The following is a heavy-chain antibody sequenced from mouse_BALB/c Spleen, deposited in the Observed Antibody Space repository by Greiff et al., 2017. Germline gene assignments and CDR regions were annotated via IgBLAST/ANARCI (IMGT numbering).Heavy chain of an antibody. CDR1: GFTFSSYA. CDR3: ARRFSAAYFDY. J-gene: IGHJ2*01. V-gene: IGHV5-6-5*01. CDR2: ISSGGST. D-gene: IGHD1-2*01. Sequence: DVQLVESGGGLVKPGGSLKLSCAASGFTFSSYAMSWVRQTPEKRLEWVASISSGGSTYYPDTVKGRFTISRDNAKNTLYLQMSSLKSEDTAMYYCARRFSAAYFDYWGQGTTLTVSS.